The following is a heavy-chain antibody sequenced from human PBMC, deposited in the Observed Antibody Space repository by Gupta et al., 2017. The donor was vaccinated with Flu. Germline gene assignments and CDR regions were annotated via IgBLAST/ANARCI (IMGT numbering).Heavy chain of an antibody. CDR3: TRDYFDSSGHHY. D-gene: IGHD3-22*01. Sequence: RSEAYGGTTEYAASVKGRFTISRDDSKSIAYLQMNSLKTEDTAVYYCTRDYFDSSGHHYWGQGTLVTVSS. CDR2: RSEAYGGTT. V-gene: IGHV3-49*02. J-gene: IGHJ4*02.